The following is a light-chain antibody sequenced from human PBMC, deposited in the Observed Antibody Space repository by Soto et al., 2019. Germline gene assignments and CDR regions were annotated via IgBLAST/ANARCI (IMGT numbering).Light chain of an antibody. J-gene: IGLJ1*01. V-gene: IGLV2-14*01. CDR3: SSYTSSNTYV. Sequence: QSALTQPASVSGSPGQSITISCTGTSSDVGGYNYVSWYQQHPGKAPKLMIFEVTNRPSGVSHRFSGSKSSNTASLSISGLQAEDEADYYCSSYTSSNTYVFGTGTKLTVL. CDR1: SSDVGGYNY. CDR2: EVT.